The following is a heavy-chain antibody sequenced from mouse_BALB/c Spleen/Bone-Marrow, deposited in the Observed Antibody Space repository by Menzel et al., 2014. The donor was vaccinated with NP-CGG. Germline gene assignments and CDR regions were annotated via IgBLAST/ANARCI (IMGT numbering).Heavy chain of an antibody. J-gene: IGHJ2*01. CDR1: GFNIKDTY. CDR2: IDPANGNT. Sequence: XAELVKPGASVKLSCTASGFNIKDTYMHWVKQRPEQGLEWIGRIDPANGNTKYDPKFQGKATITADTSSNTAYLQLSSLTSEDTAVYYCARYRLGTYFDYWGQGTTLTVSS. V-gene: IGHV14-3*02. CDR3: ARYRLGTYFDY. D-gene: IGHD2-14*01.